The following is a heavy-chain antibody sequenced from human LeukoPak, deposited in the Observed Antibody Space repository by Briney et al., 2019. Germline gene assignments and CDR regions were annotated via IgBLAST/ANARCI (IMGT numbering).Heavy chain of an antibody. Sequence: GGSLRLSCAASGFTFTSYAMSWVRQAPGKGLEWVSTISGSGANTYYADSVKGRFTISRDNSNNTLFLQMNSLRAEDTAVYYCAKGSAYADFWGQGTLVTVSP. CDR2: ISGSGANT. CDR1: GFTFTSYA. D-gene: IGHD3-3*01. J-gene: IGHJ4*02. CDR3: AKGSAYADF. V-gene: IGHV3-23*01.